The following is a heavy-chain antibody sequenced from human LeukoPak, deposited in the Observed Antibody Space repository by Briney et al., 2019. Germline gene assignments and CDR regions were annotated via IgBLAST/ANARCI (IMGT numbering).Heavy chain of an antibody. CDR3: ARDAGTTGTWGLDY. V-gene: IGHV6-1*01. J-gene: IGHJ4*02. CDR1: GDSVSSDSAA. D-gene: IGHD1-1*01. CDR2: TYFRSTWYN. Sequence: SQTLSLTCAISGDSVSSDSAAWNWIRQSPSRGLEWLGRTYFRSTWYNDYAVSVKSRITINSDTSKNQFSLQLNSVTPEDTAVYYCARDAGTTGTWGLDYWGQGTLVTVSS.